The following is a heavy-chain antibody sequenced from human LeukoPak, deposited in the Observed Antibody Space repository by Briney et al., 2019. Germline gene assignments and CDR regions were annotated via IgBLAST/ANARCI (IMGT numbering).Heavy chain of an antibody. J-gene: IGHJ4*02. V-gene: IGHV3-30*04. CDR2: ISYDGSNK. CDR3: ARSEELWSFFDY. D-gene: IGHD5-18*01. CDR1: GFTFSSYA. Sequence: GRSLRLSCAASGFTFSSYAMHWVRQAPGKGLEWVAVISYDGSNKYYADSVKGRFTISRDNAKNSLYLQMNSLRAEDTAVYYCARSEELWSFFDYWGQGTLVTVSS.